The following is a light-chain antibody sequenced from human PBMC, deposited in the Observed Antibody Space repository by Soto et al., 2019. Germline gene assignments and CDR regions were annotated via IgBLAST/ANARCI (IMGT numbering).Light chain of an antibody. J-gene: IGKJ3*01. V-gene: IGKV3-20*01. CDR3: RQYGSSPLT. Sequence: EIVLTQSPGTLSLSPGERATLSCRASQSVYSNYLAWYQQKPGQSPRLLMYGASTRVTGIPDRFSGSASGTDFTLTISRLEPEDFAVYYCRQYGSSPLTFGAGTKVDIK. CDR1: QSVYSNY. CDR2: GAS.